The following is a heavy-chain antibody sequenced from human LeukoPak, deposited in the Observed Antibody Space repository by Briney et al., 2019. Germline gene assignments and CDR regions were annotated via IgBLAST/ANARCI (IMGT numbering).Heavy chain of an antibody. CDR2: IYTSGST. J-gene: IGHJ5*02. CDR1: GGSISSYY. D-gene: IGHD3-10*01. V-gene: IGHV4-4*07. Sequence: PSETLSLTCTVSGGSISSYYWSWIRQPAGKGLEWIGRIYTSGSTNYNPSLKSRVTISVDTSKNQFSLKLSSVTAADTAVYYCARFEDYYYGSGSSRNWFDPWGQGTLVTVSS. CDR3: ARFEDYYYGSGSSRNWFDP.